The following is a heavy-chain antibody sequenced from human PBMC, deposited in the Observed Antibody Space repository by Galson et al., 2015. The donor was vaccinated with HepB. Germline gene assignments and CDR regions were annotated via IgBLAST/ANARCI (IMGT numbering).Heavy chain of an antibody. CDR3: ARGGYRWGLYYYGMDV. D-gene: IGHD2-8*02. V-gene: IGHV4-59*01. CDR1: GGSISISY. Sequence: SETLSLTCTVSGGSISISYWSWIRQPPWKGLEWIGYIYYSGSTNYNPSLKSRVTISVDTSKNQFSLKLSSVTAADTAVYYCARGGYRWGLYYYGMDVWGQGTTVTVSS. J-gene: IGHJ6*02. CDR2: IYYSGST.